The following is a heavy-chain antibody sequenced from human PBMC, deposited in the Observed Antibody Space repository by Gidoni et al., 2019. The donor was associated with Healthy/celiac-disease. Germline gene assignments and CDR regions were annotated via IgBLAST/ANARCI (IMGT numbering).Heavy chain of an antibody. J-gene: IGHJ6*02. Sequence: EVQLVESGGGLVQPGRSLRLSCAASGFTFDDYAMHWVRQAPGKGLEWVSGISWNSGSICYADSVKGRFTISRDNAKNSLYLQMNSLRAEDTALYYCARRRDGMDVWGQGTTVTVSS. CDR1: GFTFDDYA. V-gene: IGHV3-9*01. CDR3: ARRRDGMDV. D-gene: IGHD3-10*01. CDR2: ISWNSGSI.